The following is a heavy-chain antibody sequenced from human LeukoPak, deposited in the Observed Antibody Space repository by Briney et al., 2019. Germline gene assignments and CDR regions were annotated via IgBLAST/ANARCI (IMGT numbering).Heavy chain of an antibody. CDR1: GGSFSGYY. Sequence: SETLSLTCAVYGGSFSGYYWSWIRQPPGKGLEWIGEINHSGSTNYNPSLKSRVTISVDTSKNQFSLKLSSVTAADTAVYYCARAPRYRPVDYWGQGTLVTVSS. V-gene: IGHV4-34*01. CDR3: ARAPRYRPVDY. D-gene: IGHD1-26*01. CDR2: INHSGST. J-gene: IGHJ4*02.